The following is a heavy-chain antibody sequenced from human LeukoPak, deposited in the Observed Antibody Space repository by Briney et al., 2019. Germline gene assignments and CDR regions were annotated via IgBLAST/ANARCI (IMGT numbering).Heavy chain of an antibody. D-gene: IGHD3-10*01. CDR2: FDPEDGKP. V-gene: IGHV1-24*01. J-gene: IGHJ5*02. CDR3: ARGRSMVRGVITHNWFDP. Sequence: ASVKVSCKVSGYTLSELSIHWVRQTPGKGLEWMGGFDPEDGKPIYAQKFQGRVTMTTDTSTSTAYMELRSLRSDDTAVYYCARGRSMVRGVITHNWFDPWGQGTLVTVSS. CDR1: GYTLSELS.